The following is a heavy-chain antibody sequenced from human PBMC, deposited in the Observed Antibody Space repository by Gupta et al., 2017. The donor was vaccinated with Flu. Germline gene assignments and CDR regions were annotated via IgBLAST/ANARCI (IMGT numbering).Heavy chain of an antibody. Sequence: LVESGGGVVQSGTFLRLYCAAAGFTLSNYGMYWVRQAPGKGLDWVADTASDGSHKDYAASLLGRCTISRDDSKNTLSLQMDSLRVEDTAVYYCAKDGPWTASCPYYCYYMDVWGKGTTVTVSS. J-gene: IGHJ6*03. CDR3: AKDGPWTASCPYYCYYMDV. D-gene: IGHD2-2*01. CDR1: GFTLSNYG. CDR2: TASDGSHK. V-gene: IGHV3-30*18.